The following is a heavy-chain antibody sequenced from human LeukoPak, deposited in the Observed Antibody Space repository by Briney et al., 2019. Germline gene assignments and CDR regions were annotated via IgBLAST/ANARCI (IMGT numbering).Heavy chain of an antibody. D-gene: IGHD3-10*01. CDR2: IYHSGST. J-gene: IGHJ4*02. V-gene: IGHV4-4*02. CDR3: ASFVLLWFARFCLRFAVLNGFDY. Sequence: PSETLSLTCAVSGGSISSSNWGSWVRQPPGKGLEWIGEIYHSGSTNYNPSLKSRVTISVDKSKNQFSLKLSSVTAADTAVYYCASFVLLWFARFCLRFAVLNGFDYWGQGTLVTVSS. CDR1: GGSISSSNW.